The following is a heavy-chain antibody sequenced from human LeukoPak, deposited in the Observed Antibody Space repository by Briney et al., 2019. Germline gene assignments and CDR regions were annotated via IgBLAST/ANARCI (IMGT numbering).Heavy chain of an antibody. D-gene: IGHD6-25*01. CDR2: PNGDGSST. Sequence: GGSLRLSCAASGFSLSRYWMHWVRQAPGKGLVWVSRPNGDGSSTSYADSVKGRFTISRDNAKNTLYLQMNSLRAEDTAVYYCACLEAAATGGQGTLVTVSS. CDR1: GFSLSRYW. V-gene: IGHV3-74*01. J-gene: IGHJ4*02. CDR3: ACLEAAAT.